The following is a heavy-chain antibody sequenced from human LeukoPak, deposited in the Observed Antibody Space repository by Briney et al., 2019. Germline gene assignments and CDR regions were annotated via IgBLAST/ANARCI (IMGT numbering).Heavy chain of an antibody. CDR1: GYTFTDYA. Sequence: ASVKVSCKASGYTFTDYALNWVRQAPGQGLEWMGWISAYNGNTNYAQKLQGRVTMTTDTSTSTAYMELRSLRSDDTAVYYCARNQYSGSYSPRDGMDVWGKGTTVTVSS. CDR3: ARNQYSGSYSPRDGMDV. V-gene: IGHV1-18*01. CDR2: ISAYNGNT. D-gene: IGHD1-26*01. J-gene: IGHJ6*04.